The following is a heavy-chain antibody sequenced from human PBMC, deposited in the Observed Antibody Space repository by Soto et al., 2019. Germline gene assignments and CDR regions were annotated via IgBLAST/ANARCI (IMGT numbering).Heavy chain of an antibody. CDR3: ARDVGFYGSGSYYRYGMDV. V-gene: IGHV4-31*03. D-gene: IGHD3-10*01. J-gene: IGHJ6*02. CDR2: IYYSGST. CDR1: GGSISSGGYY. Sequence: QVQLQESGPGLVKPSQTLSLTCTVSGGSISSGGYYWSWIRQHPGKGLEWIGYIYYSGSTYYNPSLKSRVTISVDTSKNQFSLKLSSVTAADTAVYYCARDVGFYGSGSYYRYGMDVWGQGTTVTVSS.